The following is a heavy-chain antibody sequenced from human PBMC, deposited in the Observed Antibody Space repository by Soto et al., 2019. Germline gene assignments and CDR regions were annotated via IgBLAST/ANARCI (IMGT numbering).Heavy chain of an antibody. CDR3: ARDLSLPGTGDYYDSSGYYRIPTGYYYGMDV. CDR2: ISDSGAGT. V-gene: IGHV3-23*01. CDR1: GFTFSHSA. Sequence: PGGSLRLSCAASGFTFSHSAMNWVRQAPGKGLEWVSAISDSGAGTYYAASVTGRFTISRDNSKNTLYLQMNSLRAEDTAVYYCARDLSLPGTGDYYDSSGYYRIPTGYYYGMDVWGQGTKVTVSS. J-gene: IGHJ6*02. D-gene: IGHD3-22*01.